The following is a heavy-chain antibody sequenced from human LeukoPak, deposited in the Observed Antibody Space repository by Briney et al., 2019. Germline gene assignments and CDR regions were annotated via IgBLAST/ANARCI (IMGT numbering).Heavy chain of an antibody. CDR2: VNPNSGGT. CDR3: ARGQQWLEAFDY. V-gene: IGHV1-2*02. CDR1: GSTFTGYY. Sequence: EASVKVSCKASGSTFTGYYMHWVRQAPGQGLEWMGWVNPNSGGTHCAQKFQGRVTMTRDTSINTVYMALNWLTSDDTAVYYCARGQQWLEAFDYWGQGTLVAVSS. D-gene: IGHD6-19*01. J-gene: IGHJ4*02.